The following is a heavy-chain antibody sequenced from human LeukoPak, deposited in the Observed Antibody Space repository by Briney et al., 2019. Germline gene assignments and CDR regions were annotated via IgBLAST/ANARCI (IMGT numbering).Heavy chain of an antibody. J-gene: IGHJ3*02. CDR2: ISSSGSTI. D-gene: IGHD3-10*01. V-gene: IGHV3-11*01. CDR3: ASRITMVRGVIIQEDAFDI. CDR1: GFTFSDYY. Sequence: GGSLRLACAASGFTFSDYYMSWIRQAPGKGLEWVSYISSSGSTIYYADSVKGRFTISRDNAKNSLYLQMNSLRAEDTAVYHCASRITMVRGVIIQEDAFDIWGQGTMVTVSS.